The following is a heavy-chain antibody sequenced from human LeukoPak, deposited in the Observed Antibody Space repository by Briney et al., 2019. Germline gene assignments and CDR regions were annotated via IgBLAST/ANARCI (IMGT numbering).Heavy chain of an antibody. CDR1: GGSFSSSTHF. V-gene: IGHV4-39*01. D-gene: IGHD5-18*01. Sequence: SETLSLTCTVSGGSFSSSTHFWGWIRQPPGKGLVWIGSISYGGSAYYNPSLKSRVTISVDTSKNQFSLKLTSVSAADTAMYYCARRGWTGGYTYAAFDIWGQGTMVTVSS. CDR3: ARRGWTGGYTYAAFDI. CDR2: ISYGGSA. J-gene: IGHJ3*02.